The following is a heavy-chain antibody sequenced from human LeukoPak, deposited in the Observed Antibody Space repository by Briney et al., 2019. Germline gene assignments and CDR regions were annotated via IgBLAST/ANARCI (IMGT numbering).Heavy chain of an antibody. CDR1: RFTFSSYA. J-gene: IGHJ4*02. CDR3: ARDPTSSSSWPYYFDY. CDR2: ISYDGSNK. V-gene: IGHV3-30*04. Sequence: LILSFAASRFTFSSYAMHWVRQAPGKGLEREAVISYDGSNKYYADSVKGRFTISRDNSKNTLYLQMNSLRAEDTAVYYCARDPTSSSSWPYYFDYWGQGTLVTVSS. D-gene: IGHD6-13*01.